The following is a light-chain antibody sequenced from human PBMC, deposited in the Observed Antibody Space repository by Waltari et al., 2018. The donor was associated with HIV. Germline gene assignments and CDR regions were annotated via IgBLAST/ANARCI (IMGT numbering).Light chain of an antibody. CDR2: DVT. CDR3: SSYADSDTPVV. J-gene: IGLJ2*01. Sequence: QSALAQPPSASGSAGQSVTISCTGTSSDVGAYNYVSWYQQHPGKSPKLLISDVTKRPSGVPDRFSGSKSGNTASLTVSGLQGEDEADYYCSSYADSDTPVVFGGGTKLTVL. V-gene: IGLV2-8*01. CDR1: SSDVGAYNY.